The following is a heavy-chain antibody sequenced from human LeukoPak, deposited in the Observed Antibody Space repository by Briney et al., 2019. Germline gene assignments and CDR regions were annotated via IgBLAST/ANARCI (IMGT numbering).Heavy chain of an antibody. CDR3: AKMVTNAFDI. V-gene: IGHV4-59*08. D-gene: IGHD5-18*01. CDR2: SYYTGSI. CDR1: DGSVSSYY. J-gene: IGHJ3*02. Sequence: PSETLSLTLTVSDGSVSSYYRSWIRQPPGKGLEWIGYSYYTGSISYNPSLKTRVTISVDTSKNQFSLRLTSVTAADTAVYYCAKMVTNAFDIWGQGTLVTVSS.